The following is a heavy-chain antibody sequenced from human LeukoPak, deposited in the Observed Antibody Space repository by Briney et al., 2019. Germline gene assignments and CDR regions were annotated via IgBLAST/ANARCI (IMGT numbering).Heavy chain of an antibody. CDR1: GGSFSGYY. J-gene: IGHJ4*02. CDR2: INHSGST. Sequence: SETLSLTCAVYGGSFSGYYWSWIRQPPGKGLEWIGEINHSGSTNYNPSLKSRVTISVDTSKNQFSLKLSSVTAADTAVYYCARVTRRVIDYWGQGTLVTVSS. V-gene: IGHV4-34*01. D-gene: IGHD3-10*01. CDR3: ARVTRRVIDY.